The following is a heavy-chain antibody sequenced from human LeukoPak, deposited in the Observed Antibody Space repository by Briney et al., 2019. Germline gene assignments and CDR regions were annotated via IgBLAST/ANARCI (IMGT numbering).Heavy chain of an antibody. CDR1: GGTFSSYA. Sequence: GASVKVSCKASGGTFSSYAISWVRQAPGQGLEWMGWMNPNRGKTGYAQRFQGRVTMTRDTSINTAYMELSSLRSEDTAIYYCAKYSSDVDGFNIWGQGTMVTVSS. CDR3: AKYSSDVDGFNI. J-gene: IGHJ3*02. D-gene: IGHD6-25*01. V-gene: IGHV1-8*02. CDR2: MNPNRGKT.